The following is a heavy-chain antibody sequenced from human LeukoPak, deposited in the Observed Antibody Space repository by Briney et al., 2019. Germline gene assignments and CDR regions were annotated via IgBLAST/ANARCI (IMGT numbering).Heavy chain of an antibody. D-gene: IGHD6-25*01. V-gene: IGHV4-59*01. J-gene: IGHJ4*02. Sequence: PSETLSLTCIVSYVSISSYYWSWIRQPPGKGLEWIGQIYSSGITNYSPSLKSRVTISVDTSKNQFSLKLTSVTAADTAVYFCARSGGFGSDYWGQGTLVTVSS. CDR1: YVSISSYY. CDR2: IYSSGIT. CDR3: ARSGGFGSDY.